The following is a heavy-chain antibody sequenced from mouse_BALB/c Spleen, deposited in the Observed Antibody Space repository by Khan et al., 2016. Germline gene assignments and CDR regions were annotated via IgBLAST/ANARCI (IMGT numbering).Heavy chain of an antibody. CDR3: ARYEGGCAY. CDR1: GYTFTSYW. D-gene: IGHD2-3*01. CDR2: INPSTGYT. Sequence: QVQLQQSGAELAKPGASVKMSCKASGYTFTSYWMHWVKQRPGQGLEWIGYINPSTGYTEYNQKFKDKATLTAAKSSSTVYMQLSSLTSEDSAVYYCARYEGGCAYWGQGTLVTVSA. J-gene: IGHJ3*01. V-gene: IGHV1-7*01.